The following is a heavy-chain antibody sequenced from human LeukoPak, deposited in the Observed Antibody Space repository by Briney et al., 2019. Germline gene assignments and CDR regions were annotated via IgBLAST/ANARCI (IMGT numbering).Heavy chain of an antibody. CDR2: IKQDGSEK. Sequence: GGSLRLSCAASGFTFSSYWMSWVRQAPGKGLGWVANIKQDGSEKYYVDSVKGRFTISRDNAKNSLYLQMNSLRAEDTAVYYCARDTPGIAVAGTWHYWGQGTLVTVSS. CDR1: GFTFSSYW. V-gene: IGHV3-7*01. D-gene: IGHD6-19*01. J-gene: IGHJ4*02. CDR3: ARDTPGIAVAGTWHY.